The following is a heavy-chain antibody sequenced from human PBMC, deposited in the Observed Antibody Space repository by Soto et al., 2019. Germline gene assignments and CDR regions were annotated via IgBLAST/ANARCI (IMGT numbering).Heavy chain of an antibody. Sequence: ASVKVSCKASGYTFTSYAMHWVRQAPGQRLEWMGWINAGNGNTKYSQKFQGRVTITRDTSASTAYMELSSLRSEDTSVYYCARGPLVPAAIPDDYWGQGTLVTVSS. CDR2: INAGNGNT. CDR1: GYTFTSYA. V-gene: IGHV1-3*01. J-gene: IGHJ4*02. CDR3: ARGPLVPAAIPDDY. D-gene: IGHD2-2*01.